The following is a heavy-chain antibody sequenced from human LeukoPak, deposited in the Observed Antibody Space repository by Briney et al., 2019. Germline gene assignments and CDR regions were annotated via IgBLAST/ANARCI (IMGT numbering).Heavy chain of an antibody. CDR3: ARHDENGYYFFDI. D-gene: IGHD5-24*01. CDR1: GGSIGTYH. CDR2: IFDSGSP. Sequence: SETLSLTCTVSGGSIGTYHWSWVRQPPGKGLEWIGYIFDSGSPNYRPALRSRVTISLDTSKNQLSLRLKSATAADTAIHYCARHDENGYYFFDIWGQGTLVTVSS. J-gene: IGHJ4*02. V-gene: IGHV4-59*08.